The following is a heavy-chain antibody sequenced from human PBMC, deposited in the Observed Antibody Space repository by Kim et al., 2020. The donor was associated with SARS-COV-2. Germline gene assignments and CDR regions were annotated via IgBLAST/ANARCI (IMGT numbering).Heavy chain of an antibody. J-gene: IGHJ6*02. D-gene: IGHD3-16*01. CDR3: ARDWAANNYYYYYGMDV. CDR1: GFTFSSYW. V-gene: IGHV3-7*03. Sequence: GGSLRLSCAASGFTFSSYWMSWVRQAPGKGLEWVANIKQDGSEKYYVDSVKGRFTISRDNAKNSLYLQMNSLRAEDTAVYYCARDWAANNYYYYYGMDVWGQGTTVTVSS. CDR2: IKQDGSEK.